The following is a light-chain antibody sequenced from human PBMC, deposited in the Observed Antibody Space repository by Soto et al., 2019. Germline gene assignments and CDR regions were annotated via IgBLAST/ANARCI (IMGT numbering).Light chain of an antibody. CDR3: QQFNSYART. V-gene: IGKV1-5*01. J-gene: IGKJ1*01. Sequence: DIQMTQSPSTLSASVGDRVTITCRASQSISIWLAWYQQKPGKAPKILIYDASSLESGVPLRFSGSGSGTDFKLTISSLQPDDFATYYCQQFNSYARTFGQGTK. CDR2: DAS. CDR1: QSISIW.